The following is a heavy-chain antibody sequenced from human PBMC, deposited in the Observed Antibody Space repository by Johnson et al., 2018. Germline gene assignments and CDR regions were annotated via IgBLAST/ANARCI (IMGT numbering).Heavy chain of an antibody. Sequence: VQLVETGGGVVQPGRSLRLSCAASGFTFSSYGMHWVRQAPGKGLEWVAVIWYDGSNKYYADSVKGRFTISRDNSKNPLYLQINSLRAEEKAVYYCAKNSSPYYYYMDVGGKGTTVTVSS. V-gene: IGHV3-33*03. D-gene: IGHD6-13*01. CDR1: GFTFSSYG. J-gene: IGHJ6*03. CDR3: AKNSSPYYYYMDV. CDR2: IWYDGSNK.